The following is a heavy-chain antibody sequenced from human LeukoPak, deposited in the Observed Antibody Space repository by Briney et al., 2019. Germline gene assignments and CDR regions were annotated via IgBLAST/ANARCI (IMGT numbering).Heavy chain of an antibody. Sequence: PGGSLRLSCVASGFTFTDHPMNWVRQAPGKGLEWVGRIKSKADGETIDYAAPVKGRFTFSRDDSKNMLYLQMNSLKSEGTAVYYCSTLTSRGLSDSWGQGTLVTVSS. V-gene: IGHV3-15*07. J-gene: IGHJ4*02. CDR2: IKSKADGETI. CDR3: STLTSRGLSDS. CDR1: GFTFTDHP. D-gene: IGHD1-20*01.